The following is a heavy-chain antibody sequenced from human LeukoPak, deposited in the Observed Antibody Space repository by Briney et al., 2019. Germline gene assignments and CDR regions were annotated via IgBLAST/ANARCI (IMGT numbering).Heavy chain of an antibody. Sequence: SAKVSCKASGGTFSSYAISWVRQAPGQGLEWMGGIIPIFGTANYAQKFQGRVTITADESTSTAYMELSSLRSEDTAVYYCASNVDTAMVPLGYYYYYMDVWGKGTTVTVSS. CDR3: ASNVDTAMVPLGYYYYYMDV. J-gene: IGHJ6*03. D-gene: IGHD5-18*01. CDR2: IIPIFGTA. CDR1: GGTFSSYA. V-gene: IGHV1-69*01.